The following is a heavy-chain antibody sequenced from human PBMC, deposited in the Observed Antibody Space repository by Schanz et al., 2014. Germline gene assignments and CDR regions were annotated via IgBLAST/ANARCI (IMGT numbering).Heavy chain of an antibody. CDR2: ISGSGGST. V-gene: IGHV3-23*01. J-gene: IGHJ4*02. CDR1: GFTFSGYS. D-gene: IGHD3-10*02. Sequence: EVQLLESGGGLVQPGGSLRLSCAASGFTFSGYSMSWVRQAPGKGLEWVSAISGSGGSTYYADSVKGRFTISRDNSKNTLYLQVNSLRAEDTAIYYCAKNQYDDVDLSSFCIDVWGQGTLVTVSS. CDR3: AKNQYDDVDLSSFCIDV.